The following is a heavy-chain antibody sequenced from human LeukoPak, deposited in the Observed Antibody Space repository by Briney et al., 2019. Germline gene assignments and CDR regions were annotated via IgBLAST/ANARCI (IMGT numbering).Heavy chain of an antibody. CDR3: ARASGVVAASPYYYMDV. D-gene: IGHD2-15*01. CDR1: GGTFSSYA. J-gene: IGHJ6*03. V-gene: IGHV1-69*05. Sequence: SVKVFCKASGGTFSSYAISWVRQAPGQGLEWMGGIIPIFGTANYAQKFQGRVTITTDESTSTAYMELSSLRSEDTAVYYCARASGVVAASPYYYMDVWGKGTTVTVSS. CDR2: IIPIFGTA.